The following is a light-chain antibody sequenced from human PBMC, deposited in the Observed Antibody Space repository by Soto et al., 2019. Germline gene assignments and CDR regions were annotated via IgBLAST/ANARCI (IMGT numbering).Light chain of an antibody. CDR2: SND. CDR1: RSNIGSNT. V-gene: IGLV1-44*01. J-gene: IGLJ1*01. CDR3: ATWDDSLTGFYV. Sequence: QSVLTQPPSASGTPGQRVTISCSGSRSNIGSNTVNWYQQLPGTAPKLLIYSNDKRPSGVPDRFSGSKSGTSASLAISGLQSEDEADYYCATWDDSLTGFYVFGTGTKLTVL.